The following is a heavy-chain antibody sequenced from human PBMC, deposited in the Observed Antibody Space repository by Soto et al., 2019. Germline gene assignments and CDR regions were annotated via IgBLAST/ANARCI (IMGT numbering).Heavy chain of an antibody. CDR1: GYTFTNYW. D-gene: IGHD2-2*01. CDR3: ARHLGYCSSTRCQSPWFDT. Sequence: PGESLKISCKGSGYTFTNYWIGWVRLMPGKGLEWMGIIYPGDSHTRYSPSFQGQVTISADKSISTAYLQWSSLRASDTAMYYCARHLGYCSSTRCQSPWFDTWGQGTLVTVSS. CDR2: IYPGDSHT. J-gene: IGHJ5*02. V-gene: IGHV5-51*01.